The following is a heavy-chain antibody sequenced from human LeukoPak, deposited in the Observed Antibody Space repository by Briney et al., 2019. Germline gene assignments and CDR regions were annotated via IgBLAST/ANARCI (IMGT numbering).Heavy chain of an antibody. CDR3: ARAIVPFPPAPRSDAFDI. V-gene: IGHV4-4*02. J-gene: IGHJ3*02. Sequence: SGTLSLTCAVSGGSISSTNWWSWVRLPPGKGLEWIGEIYHNEVTNYNPSLKSRVTISVDRSKNHFSLIPNSVTAADTAVYYCARAIVPFPPAPRSDAFDIWGQGTMVTVSS. CDR2: IYHNEVT. CDR1: GGSISSTNW. D-gene: IGHD1-14*01.